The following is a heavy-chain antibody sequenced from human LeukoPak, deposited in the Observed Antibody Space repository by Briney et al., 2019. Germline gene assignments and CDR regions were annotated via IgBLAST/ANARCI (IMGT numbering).Heavy chain of an antibody. V-gene: IGHV3-23*01. CDR1: GFTFSSYA. D-gene: IGHD3-16*01. J-gene: IGHJ4*02. Sequence: GGSLRLSCAASGFTFSSYAMSWVRQAPGKGLEWVSAISGSGGSTYYADSVKGRFTISRDNSKNTLYLQMNSLRAEDTAVYYCAKDRSGIMITFGEVGVGYFDYWGQGTLVTVSS. CDR2: ISGSGGST. CDR3: AKDRSGIMITFGEVGVGYFDY.